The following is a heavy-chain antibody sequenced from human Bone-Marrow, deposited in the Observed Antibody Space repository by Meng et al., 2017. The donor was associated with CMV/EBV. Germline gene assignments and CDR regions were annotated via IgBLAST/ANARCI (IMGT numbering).Heavy chain of an antibody. V-gene: IGHV3-30-3*01. D-gene: IGHD6-13*01. CDR1: GFTFRSYA. CDR3: ARAKDSSSWYPYYYYYGMDV. CDR2: ISYDGSNK. J-gene: IGHJ6*02. Sequence: GESLKISCAASGFTFRSYAMHWVRQAPGKGLEWVAVISYDGSNKYYADSVKGRFTISRDNSTNTLYLQMNSLRAEDTAVYYCARAKDSSSWYPYYYYYGMDVWGQGTTVTVSS.